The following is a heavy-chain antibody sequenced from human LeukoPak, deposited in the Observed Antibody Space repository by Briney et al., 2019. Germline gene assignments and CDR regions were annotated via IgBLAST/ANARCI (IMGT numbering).Heavy chain of an antibody. Sequence: PSQTLSLTCAVSGGSISSGGYSWSWIRQPPGEGLEWIGYIYYSGSTYYNPSLKSRVTISVDTSKNQFSLKLNSVTAADTAVYYCARVGPYGDFDYWGQGTLVTVSS. D-gene: IGHD4-17*01. V-gene: IGHV4-30-4*07. J-gene: IGHJ4*02. CDR2: IYYSGST. CDR3: ARVGPYGDFDY. CDR1: GGSISSGGYS.